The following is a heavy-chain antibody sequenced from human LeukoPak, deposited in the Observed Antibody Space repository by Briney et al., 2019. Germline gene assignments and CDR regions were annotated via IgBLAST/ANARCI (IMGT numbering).Heavy chain of an antibody. CDR3: AKAWWSTSSGGDSFGI. CDR1: GFTLSNSA. D-gene: IGHD6-6*01. Sequence: GGSLRLSCAASGFTLSNSAMSWVRQALGKGLEWVSGFSGPGKTYYADSVKGRFTISRGTSKSTLYLQINSLRAEDTAVYYCAKAWWSTSSGGDSFGIWGQGTMVTVSS. J-gene: IGHJ3*02. V-gene: IGHV3-23*01. CDR2: FSGPGKT.